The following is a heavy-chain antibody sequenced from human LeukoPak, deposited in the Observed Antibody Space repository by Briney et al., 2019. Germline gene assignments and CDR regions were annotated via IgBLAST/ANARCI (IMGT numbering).Heavy chain of an antibody. CDR3: ARNWPGSAAAGTTYYFDY. CDR2: IGWDDDT. D-gene: IGHD6-13*01. Sequence: SGPTLVKPTQTLTLTCTFSGFSLSTSGMCVSWIRQPPGKALEWLARIGWDDDTYYSTSLKTRLSISKDTSKNQVVLTMTNMDPVDTATYYCARNWPGSAAAGTTYYFDYWGQGTLVTVSS. CDR1: GFSLSTSGMC. V-gene: IGHV2-70*11. J-gene: IGHJ4*02.